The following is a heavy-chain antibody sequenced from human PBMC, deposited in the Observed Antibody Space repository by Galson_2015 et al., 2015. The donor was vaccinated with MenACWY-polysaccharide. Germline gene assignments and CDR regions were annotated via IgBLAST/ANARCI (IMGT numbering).Heavy chain of an antibody. Sequence: SLRLSCAVSGFTFSSYVMSWVRQAPGRGLEWVSSITDSGSSTYYVDSVKGRFAISRDNSKNTLFLQMNSPRADDTAVYYCAKGGREVDNWPDPWGQGALVTVSS. V-gene: IGHV3-23*01. CDR3: AKGGREVDNWPDP. J-gene: IGHJ5*02. CDR1: GFTFSSYV. CDR2: ITDSGSST. D-gene: IGHD1-26*01.